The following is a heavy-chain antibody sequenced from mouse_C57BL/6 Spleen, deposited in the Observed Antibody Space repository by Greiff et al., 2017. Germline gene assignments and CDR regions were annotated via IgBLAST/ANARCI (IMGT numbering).Heavy chain of an antibody. CDR1: GFTFSDYY. CDR3: AREYNYSNYGAMDY. J-gene: IGHJ4*01. D-gene: IGHD2-5*01. V-gene: IGHV5-16*01. CDR2: INYDGSST. Sequence: EVKLEESEGGLVQPGSSMKLSCTASGFTFSDYYMAWVRQVPEKGLEWVANINYDGSSTYYLDSLKSRFIISIDNAKNILYLQMSSLKSEDTATYYCAREYNYSNYGAMDYWGQGTSVTVSS.